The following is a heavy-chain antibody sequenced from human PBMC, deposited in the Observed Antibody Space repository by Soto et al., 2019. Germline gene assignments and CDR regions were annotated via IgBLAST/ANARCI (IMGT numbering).Heavy chain of an antibody. CDR3: ARARREVVLMLYATHWYFDL. D-gene: IGHD2-8*01. Sequence: QVQLVQSGAEVKKPGASVKVSCKASGYTFTSYGISWVRQAPGQGREWMGWISAYNGNKNDAQKLQGRVTMTTDTPTSTAYMEQRSLRSDDTAVYYCARARREVVLMLYATHWYFDLWGRGTLVTVSS. V-gene: IGHV1-18*01. J-gene: IGHJ2*01. CDR1: GYTFTSYG. CDR2: ISAYNGNK.